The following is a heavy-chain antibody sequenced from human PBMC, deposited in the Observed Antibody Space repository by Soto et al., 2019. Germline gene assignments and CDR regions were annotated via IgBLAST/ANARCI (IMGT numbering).Heavy chain of an antibody. CDR3: AREVLEWLPTSGFDY. CDR1: GYSFTSYG. V-gene: IGHV1-18*04. CDR2: ITAENGNT. J-gene: IGHJ4*02. D-gene: IGHD5-12*01. Sequence: QIQLVQSGAEVKKPGASVKVSCKASGYSFTSYGITWVRQAPGQGPEWLGWITAENGNTNYAQKFQGRSTMTTDTSTNTAFMELRGLRSADTAVYYCAREVLEWLPTSGFDYWGQGTLVTVSS.